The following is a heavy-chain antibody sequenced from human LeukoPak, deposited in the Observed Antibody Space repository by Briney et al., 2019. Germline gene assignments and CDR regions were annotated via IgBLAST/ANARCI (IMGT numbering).Heavy chain of an antibody. CDR3: AREFSGWWFDY. D-gene: IGHD6-19*01. Sequence: GGSLRLSCAASGFTFRTFAMHWVRQAPGKGLEWVAIVSYDGGDKYYADSVKGRFTISRDNSKNTLYLQMNSLRPEDMAVYYCAREFSGWWFDYWGQGTLVTVSS. CDR1: GFTFRTFA. V-gene: IGHV3-30-3*01. CDR2: VSYDGGDK. J-gene: IGHJ4*02.